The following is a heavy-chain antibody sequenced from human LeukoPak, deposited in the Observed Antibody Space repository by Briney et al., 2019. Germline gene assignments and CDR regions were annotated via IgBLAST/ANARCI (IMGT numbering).Heavy chain of an antibody. J-gene: IGHJ4*02. D-gene: IGHD3-22*01. V-gene: IGHV4-34*01. Sequence: SETLSLTCAVYGGSFSGYYWSWIRQPPGKGLEWIGEINHSGSTNYNPSLKSRVTISVDTSKNQFSLKLSSVTAADTAVYYCARGYDSSGYWDWGQGTLVTVSS. CDR1: GGSFSGYY. CDR3: ARGYDSSGYWD. CDR2: INHSGST.